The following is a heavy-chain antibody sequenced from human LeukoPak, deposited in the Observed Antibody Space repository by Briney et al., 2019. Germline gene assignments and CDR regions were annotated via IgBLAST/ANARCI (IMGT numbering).Heavy chain of an antibody. V-gene: IGHV1-69*05. CDR2: IIPIFGTA. CDR3: ARGATYYDILTGFGWLDP. CDR1: GGTFSSYA. J-gene: IGHJ5*02. D-gene: IGHD3-9*01. Sequence: ASVKVSCKASGGTFSSYAISWVRQAPGQGLEWMGGIIPIFGTANYAQKFQGRVTITTDESTSTAYMELSSLRSEDTAVYYCARGATYYDILTGFGWLDPWGQGTLVTVSS.